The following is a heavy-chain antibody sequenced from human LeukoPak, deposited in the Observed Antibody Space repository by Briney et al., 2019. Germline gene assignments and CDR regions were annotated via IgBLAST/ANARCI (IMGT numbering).Heavy chain of an antibody. CDR2: IYYSGST. V-gene: IGHV4-39*01. CDR1: GGSISSGDYY. CDR3: ARRLAGTEDY. Sequence: NPSQTLSLTCTVSGGSISSGDYYWGWIRQPPGKGLEWIGSIYYSGSTYYNPSLKSRVTISVDTSKNQFSLKLSSVTAADTAVYYCARRLAGTEDYWGQGTLVTVSS. D-gene: IGHD6-13*01. J-gene: IGHJ4*02.